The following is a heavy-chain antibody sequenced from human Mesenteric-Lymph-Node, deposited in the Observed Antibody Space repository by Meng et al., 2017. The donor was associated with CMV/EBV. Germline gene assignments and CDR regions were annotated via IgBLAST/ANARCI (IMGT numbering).Heavy chain of an antibody. CDR2: IRSDGSSS. V-gene: IGHV3-30*02. Sequence: GESLKISCAGSEFTFSIYGMHWVRQAPGKGLEWVASIRSDGSSSYYADSVKGRFTISRDNSKNTLYLQMNSLRAEDTAMYYCARVMVVWSFRLSDYYLDYWGQGALVTVSS. CDR1: EFTFSIYG. CDR3: ARVMVVWSFRLSDYYLDY. D-gene: IGHD3-10*01. J-gene: IGHJ4*02.